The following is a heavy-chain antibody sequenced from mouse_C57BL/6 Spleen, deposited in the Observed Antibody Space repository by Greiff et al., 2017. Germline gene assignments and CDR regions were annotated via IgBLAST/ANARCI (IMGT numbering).Heavy chain of an antibody. CDR3: ASVNDYDGVYYAMDY. CDR2: IWSGGST. CDR1: GFSLTSYG. V-gene: IGHV2-2*01. D-gene: IGHD2-4*01. Sequence: QVQLQQSGPGLVQPSQSLSITCTVSGFSLTSYGVHWVRQSPGKGLAWLGVIWSGGSTDYNAAFISRLSISKDNSKCQVFFKMNSLQADDTAIYYCASVNDYDGVYYAMDYWGQGTTVTVAS. J-gene: IGHJ4*01.